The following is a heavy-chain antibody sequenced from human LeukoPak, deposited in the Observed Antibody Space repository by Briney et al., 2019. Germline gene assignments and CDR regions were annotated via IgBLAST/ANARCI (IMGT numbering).Heavy chain of an antibody. CDR1: GGSISSGSYY. J-gene: IGHJ3*02. CDR2: IYTSGST. V-gene: IGHV4-61*02. D-gene: IGHD6-13*01. Sequence: SSETLSLTCTVSGGSISSGSYYWSWIRQPAGKGLEWIGRIYTSGSTNYNPSLKSRVTISVDTSKNQFSLKLSSVTAADTAVYYCARRAAAVIDAFDIWGQGTMVTVSS. CDR3: ARRAAAVIDAFDI.